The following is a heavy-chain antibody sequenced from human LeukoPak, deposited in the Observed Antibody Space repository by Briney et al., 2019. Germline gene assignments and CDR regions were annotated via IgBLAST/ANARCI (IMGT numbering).Heavy chain of an antibody. V-gene: IGHV3-21*01. D-gene: IGHD2-21*01. CDR1: GFTFDTYN. CDR2: IRSYSSYI. CDR3: ARYSEVYYVDV. Sequence: PGGSLRLSCAASGFTFDTYNFNWVRQAPGKGLEWVATIRSYSSYIHYGDSVKGRFTISRDDAERSVYLQMDNVRVEDTAVYFCARYSEVYYVDVWGTGTTVSVSS. J-gene: IGHJ6*03.